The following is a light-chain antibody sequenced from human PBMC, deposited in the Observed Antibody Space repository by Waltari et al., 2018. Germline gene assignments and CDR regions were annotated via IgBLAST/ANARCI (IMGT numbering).Light chain of an antibody. Sequence: QSVLTQPPSVSGAPGQRVSIHSTGSGSNLGAGYDVPWYQQHPRKAPKLLIYGTSTRPPGVPDRFFGSQSGTSASLAITALQAEDEAEYYCQSYDTSLSVVFGGGTKLTVL. CDR3: QSYDTSLSVV. CDR2: GTS. CDR1: GSNLGAGYD. V-gene: IGLV1-40*01. J-gene: IGLJ2*01.